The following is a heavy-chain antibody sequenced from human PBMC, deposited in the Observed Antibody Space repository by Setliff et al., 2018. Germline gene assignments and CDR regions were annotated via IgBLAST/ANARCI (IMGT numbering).Heavy chain of an antibody. CDR3: ARGRERDYNFWSGYYTYYYYGMDV. CDR2: INPDNGNR. V-gene: IGHV1-3*01. D-gene: IGHD3-3*01. J-gene: IGHJ6*02. CDR1: GFTLTSYP. Sequence: ASVKVSCKASGFTLTSYPTHWVRQAPGQRLEWMGWINPDNGNRKYSQRFQGRVTITRDTSASTVFLELSTLRSEDTAVYYCARGRERDYNFWSGYYTYYYYGMDVWGQGTTVTVSS.